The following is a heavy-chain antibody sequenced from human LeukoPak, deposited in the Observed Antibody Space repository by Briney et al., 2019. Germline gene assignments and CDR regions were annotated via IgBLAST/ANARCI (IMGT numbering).Heavy chain of an antibody. CDR1: DFTFRTYA. Sequence: GGSLRLSCAASDFTFRTYAMTWVRQAPGKGLEWISAISDSGSNTFYADSVKGRFTISRDNSKNTVFLQMNSLRAEDTAVYYCARRSSSSWLFDYWGQGTLVTVSS. CDR3: ARRSSSSWLFDY. D-gene: IGHD6-13*01. J-gene: IGHJ4*02. CDR2: ISDSGSNT. V-gene: IGHV3-23*01.